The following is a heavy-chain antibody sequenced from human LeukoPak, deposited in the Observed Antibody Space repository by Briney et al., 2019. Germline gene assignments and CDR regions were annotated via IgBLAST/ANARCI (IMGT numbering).Heavy chain of an antibody. CDR2: IYYSGST. J-gene: IGHJ5*02. D-gene: IGHD2-2*01. CDR3: ARGRYCSSTSCYRRGGANWFDP. CDR1: GGSISSSSYY. V-gene: IGHV4-61*05. Sequence: SETLSLTCTVSGGSISSSSYYWGWIRQPPGKGLEWIGYIYYSGSTNYNPSLKSRVTISVDTSKSQYSVKLSSVTAADTAVYYCARGRYCSSTSCYRRGGANWFDPWGQGTLVTVSS.